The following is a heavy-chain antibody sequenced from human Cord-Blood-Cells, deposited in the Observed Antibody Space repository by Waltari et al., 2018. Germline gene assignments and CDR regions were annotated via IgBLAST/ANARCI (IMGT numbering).Heavy chain of an antibody. CDR1: VGTFSSYA. J-gene: IGHJ4*02. CDR2: IIPIFGTA. Sequence: QVQLVQSGAAVKKPGSSVKVSCKASVGTFSSYAISGVRQAPGQGLEWMGGIIPIFGTANDAQKFQGRVTITADESTSTAYMELSSLRSEDTAVYYCARARDGYNYNYFDYWGQGTLVTVSS. V-gene: IGHV1-69*01. CDR3: ARARDGYNYNYFDY. D-gene: IGHD5-12*01.